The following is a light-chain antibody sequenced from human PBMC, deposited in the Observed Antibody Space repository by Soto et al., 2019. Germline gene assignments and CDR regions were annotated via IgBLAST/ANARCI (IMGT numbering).Light chain of an antibody. CDR2: AVS. CDR1: QSVSSN. V-gene: IGKV3-15*01. J-gene: IGKJ1*01. CDR3: QQYNNWPPWT. Sequence: EIVMTQSPATLSVSPGERATLSCRASQSVSSNLAWYQQKPGQAPRLLIYAVSTRATGIPARFSGSGSGTELTLTISSLQSEDFAIYYCQQYNNWPPWTFGQGTRVEIK.